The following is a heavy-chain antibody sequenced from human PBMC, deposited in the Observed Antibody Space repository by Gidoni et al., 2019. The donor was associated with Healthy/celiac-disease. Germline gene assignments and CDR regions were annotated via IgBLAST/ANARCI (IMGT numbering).Heavy chain of an antibody. Sequence: QVQLVQSGAEVKKPGSSVKVSCKASGGTFSSYALSWVGQAPGQGLEWMGGVIPIFGTANYAQKFQGRVTITADESTSTAYMELSSLRSEDTAVYYCARDLYRCSSTSCPYYYYYYMDVWGKGTTVTVSS. CDR1: GGTFSSYA. CDR2: VIPIFGTA. V-gene: IGHV1-69*01. CDR3: ARDLYRCSSTSCPYYYYYYMDV. D-gene: IGHD2-2*01. J-gene: IGHJ6*03.